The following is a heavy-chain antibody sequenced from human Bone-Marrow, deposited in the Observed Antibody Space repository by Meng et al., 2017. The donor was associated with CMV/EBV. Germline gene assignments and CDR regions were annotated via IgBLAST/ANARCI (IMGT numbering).Heavy chain of an antibody. V-gene: IGHV4-59*01. CDR1: GGSMSTYY. Sequence: GSLRLSCGVSGGSMSTYYWSWIRQAPGSGLEWIAYIYYSGSTTYNPSLKSRVTISLDLSRSQFSLTLNSVTAADTAVYYCARGMTTSSEVYNWFDPWGQGTLVTVSS. D-gene: IGHD5-24*01. J-gene: IGHJ5*02. CDR3: ARGMTTSSEVYNWFDP. CDR2: IYYSGST.